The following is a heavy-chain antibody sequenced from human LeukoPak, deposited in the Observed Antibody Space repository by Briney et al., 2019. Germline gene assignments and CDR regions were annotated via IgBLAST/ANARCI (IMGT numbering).Heavy chain of an antibody. J-gene: IGHJ3*02. V-gene: IGHV1-69*13. Sequence: SVKVSCKASGGTFSSYAISWVRQAPGQGLEWTGGIIPIFGTANYAQKFQGRVTITADESTSTAYMELSSLRSEDTAVYYCARGKMELQDAFDIWGQGTMVTVSS. D-gene: IGHD1-26*01. CDR1: GGTFSSYA. CDR2: IIPIFGTA. CDR3: ARGKMELQDAFDI.